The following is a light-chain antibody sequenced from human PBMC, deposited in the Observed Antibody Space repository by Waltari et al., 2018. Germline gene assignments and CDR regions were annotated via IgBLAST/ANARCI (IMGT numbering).Light chain of an antibody. Sequence: QSALTQPASVSGSPGQSITLSCTGTGSDVGSYVYVSWYQHHPGNGPKLMIFDVSNRPSGVSNRFSGSKSGNTASLTISGLQAEDEADYYCSSYTSSGTVIFGGGTKLTVL. J-gene: IGLJ2*01. V-gene: IGLV2-14*03. CDR1: GSDVGSYVY. CDR2: DVS. CDR3: SSYTSSGTVI.